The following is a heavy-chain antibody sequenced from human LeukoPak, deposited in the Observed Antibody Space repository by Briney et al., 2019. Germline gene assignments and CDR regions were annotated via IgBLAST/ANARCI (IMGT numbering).Heavy chain of an antibody. D-gene: IGHD3-22*01. CDR3: ARHSQASYYYDSSGHRPYYYYYMDV. CDR2: IYPGDSDT. J-gene: IGHJ6*03. V-gene: IGHV5-51*01. Sequence: GESLKISCKGSGYRFTSYWIGWVRQMPGKGLEWMGIIYPGDSDTRYSPSFQGQVTISADKFISTAYLQWSSLKASDTAMYYCARHSQASYYYDSSGHRPYYYYYMDVWGKGTTVTVSS. CDR1: GYRFTSYW.